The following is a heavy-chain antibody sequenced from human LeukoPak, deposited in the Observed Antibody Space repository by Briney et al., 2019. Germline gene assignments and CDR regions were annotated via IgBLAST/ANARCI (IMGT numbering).Heavy chain of an antibody. CDR1: GFTFSSYA. D-gene: IGHD4-17*01. CDR3: ARERVDYGDWSRYYHYGMDV. CDR2: ISSSGSTT. Sequence: GGSLRLSCAGSGFTFSSYAMNWVRQAPGEGLEWVSYISSSGSTTFYADSVKGRFTISRDNAKNSLYLQMNSLRAEDAAVYYCARERVDYGDWSRYYHYGMDVWGQGTTVTVTS. J-gene: IGHJ6*02. V-gene: IGHV3-48*03.